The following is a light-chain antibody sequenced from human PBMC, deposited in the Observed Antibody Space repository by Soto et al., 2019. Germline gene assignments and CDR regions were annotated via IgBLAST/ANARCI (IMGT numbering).Light chain of an antibody. Sequence: QSALTQPASVSGSPGQSITISCTGTSSDVGGYNYVSWCQQHPGTAPKLIIFEVSNRPSGVSNRFSGSKSGNTASLTISGLQAEDEADYYCSSYTSSSTLVFGGGTKLTVL. J-gene: IGLJ2*01. CDR2: EVS. CDR1: SSDVGGYNY. CDR3: SSYTSSSTLV. V-gene: IGLV2-14*01.